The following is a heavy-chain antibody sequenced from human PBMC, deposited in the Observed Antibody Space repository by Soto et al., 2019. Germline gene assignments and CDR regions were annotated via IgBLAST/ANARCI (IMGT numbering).Heavy chain of an antibody. CDR3: TTVGSTSPATIDY. CDR1: GFTFSNAW. CDR2: IKSKADGGTT. J-gene: IGHJ4*02. Sequence: GGSLRLSCAASGFTFSNAWMSWVRQAPGKGLEWVGRIKSKADGGTTDYAAPVKGRFTISRDDSKNTLYLQTNSLKTEDTAVYYCTTVGSTSPATIDYWGQGTLVTVSS. V-gene: IGHV3-15*01. D-gene: IGHD2-2*01.